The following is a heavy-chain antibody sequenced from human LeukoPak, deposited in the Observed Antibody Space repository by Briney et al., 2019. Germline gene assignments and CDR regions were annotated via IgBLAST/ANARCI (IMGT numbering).Heavy chain of an antibody. D-gene: IGHD6-13*01. CDR1: GFTFSSYA. Sequence: GGSLRLSCAASGFTFSSYAMSWVRQAPGKGLEWVSAISGSGGSTYYADSVKGRFTISRDNSKNTLYLQMNSLRAEDTAVYYCAPARTYSSSWPVYYYGMDVWGQGTTVTVSS. V-gene: IGHV3-23*01. J-gene: IGHJ6*02. CDR3: APARTYSSSWPVYYYGMDV. CDR2: ISGSGGST.